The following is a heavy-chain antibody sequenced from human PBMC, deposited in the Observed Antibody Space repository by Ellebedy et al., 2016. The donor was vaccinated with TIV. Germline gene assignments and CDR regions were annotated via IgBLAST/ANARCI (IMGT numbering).Heavy chain of an antibody. CDR3: VRDQMGSSYPFDY. J-gene: IGHJ4*02. D-gene: IGHD5-24*01. V-gene: IGHV3-13*01. Sequence: GGSLRLSXAASGFTFSNCDIHWARQVTGKGLGWVSVIYTAGDSYYPGSVKGRFTISRDSAKNMLYLQMNSLRAEDTAVFYCVRDQMGSSYPFDYWGQGTLVTVSP. CDR2: IYTAGDS. CDR1: GFTFSNCD.